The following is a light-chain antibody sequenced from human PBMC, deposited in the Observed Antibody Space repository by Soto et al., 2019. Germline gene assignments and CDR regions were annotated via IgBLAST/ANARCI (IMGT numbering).Light chain of an antibody. CDR3: SSYTSSSTYV. V-gene: IGLV2-14*01. CDR2: EVS. J-gene: IGLJ1*01. Sequence: ALTQPASVSGSPGQSITISCTGTSSDVGGYNYVSWYQQHPGKAPKLLISEVSNRPSGVSNRFSGSKSANTASLTISGLQAADEADYYCSSYTSSSTYVFGTGTKVTVL. CDR1: SSDVGGYNY.